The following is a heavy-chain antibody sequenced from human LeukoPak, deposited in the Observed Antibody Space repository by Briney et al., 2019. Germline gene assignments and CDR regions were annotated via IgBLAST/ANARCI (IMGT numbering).Heavy chain of an antibody. CDR1: GGSFSGYY. Sequence: SETLSLTCAAYGGSFSGYYWSWIRQPPGKGLEWIGEINHSGSTNYNPSLKSRVTISVDTSKNQFSLKLSSVTAADTAVYYCARGPPYYGSGSYSSDYWGQGTLVTVSS. V-gene: IGHV4-34*01. CDR3: ARGPPYYGSGSYSSDY. J-gene: IGHJ4*02. CDR2: INHSGST. D-gene: IGHD3-10*01.